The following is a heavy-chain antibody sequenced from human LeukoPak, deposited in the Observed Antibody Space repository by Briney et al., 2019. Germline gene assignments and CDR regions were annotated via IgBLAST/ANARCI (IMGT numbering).Heavy chain of an antibody. V-gene: IGHV4-30-4*02. J-gene: IGHJ4*02. CDR3: ARGLVGARRVPYYFDY. CDR1: GGSISSGDYY. D-gene: IGHD1-26*01. Sequence: SETLSLTCTVSGGSISSGDYYWSWIRQPPGKGLEWIGYIYYSGSTYYNPSLKSRVTISVDTSKNQFSLKLSSVTAADTAVYYCARGLVGARRVPYYFDYWGQGTLVTVSP. CDR2: IYYSGST.